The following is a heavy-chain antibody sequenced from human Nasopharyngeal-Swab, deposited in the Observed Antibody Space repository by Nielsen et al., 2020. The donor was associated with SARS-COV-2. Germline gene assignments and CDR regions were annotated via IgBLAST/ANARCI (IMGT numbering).Heavy chain of an antibody. CDR1: GGSISSYY. CDR3: ARVAYYSSCYNPGEDLPDI. CDR2: IYTSGST. J-gene: IGHJ3*02. D-gene: IGHD3-22*01. V-gene: IGHV4-4*07. Sequence: SETLSLTCTVSGGSISSYYWSWIRQPAGKGLEWIGRIYTSGSTNYNPSLKSRVTMSVDTSKNQFSLKLNSVTAAATAVYYCARVAYYSSCYNPGEDLPDIWGQGTMVTVSS.